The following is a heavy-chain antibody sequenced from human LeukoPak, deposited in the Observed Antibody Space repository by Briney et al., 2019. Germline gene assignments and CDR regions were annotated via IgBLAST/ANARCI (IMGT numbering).Heavy chain of an antibody. CDR1: GFTFSGSA. V-gene: IGHV3-73*01. D-gene: IGHD2-2*01. CDR2: IRSKANSYAT. J-gene: IGHJ4*03. CDR3: TRHPDIVVVPAAALDY. Sequence: GGSLKLSCAASGFTFSGSAMHWVRQASGKGLEWVGRIRSKANSYATAYAASVKGRFTISRDDSKNTAYLQMNSLKTEDTAVYYCTRHPDIVVVPAAALDYWGQGTTVTVSS.